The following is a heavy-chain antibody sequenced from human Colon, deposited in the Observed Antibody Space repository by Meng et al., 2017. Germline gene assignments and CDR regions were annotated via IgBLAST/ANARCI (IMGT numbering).Heavy chain of an antibody. V-gene: IGHV4-61*01. J-gene: IGHJ4*02. Sequence: VQVQAAGLRLVRPSETLLLTCTVSGDSVSSGLFYWSWVRQPAGKGLEWVGYIYYTGTTNYNPSLKSRLLISLDTSKNQFSLNLSSVTAADTAVYYCAKVGYRYGFPTFDSWGQGPLVTVSS. CDR3: AKVGYRYGFPTFDS. CDR1: GDSVSSGLFY. CDR2: IYYTGTT. D-gene: IGHD5-18*01.